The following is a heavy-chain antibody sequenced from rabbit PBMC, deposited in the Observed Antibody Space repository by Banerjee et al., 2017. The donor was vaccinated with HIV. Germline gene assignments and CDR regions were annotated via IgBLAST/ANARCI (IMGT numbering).Heavy chain of an antibody. J-gene: IGHJ4*01. CDR3: AREDTGYGDVNL. CDR1: GFSFSSSYY. Sequence: QSLEESGGDLVKPGASLTLTCTASGFSFSSSYYMCWVRQAPGKGLEWIACINSNTYNTVYATWAKGPFTISKTSSTTVTLQMTSLTAADTATYFCAREDTGYGDVNLWGPGTLVTVS. V-gene: IGHV1S40*01. D-gene: IGHD6-1*01. CDR2: INSNTYNT.